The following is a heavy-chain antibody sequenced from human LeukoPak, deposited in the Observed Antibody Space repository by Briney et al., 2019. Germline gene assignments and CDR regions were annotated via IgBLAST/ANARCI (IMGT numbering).Heavy chain of an antibody. V-gene: IGHV3-7*01. CDR1: GLTFSSFW. J-gene: IGHJ4*02. Sequence: GGSLRLSCVASGLTFSSFWMTWVRQAPGKGLEWVANIKQDGSEKYYVDSVEGRFTISRDNAKSSLYLQMDNLRVEDTAVYYCVRDTPWLEYSNSRHFAFWGQGTLVTVSS. CDR3: VRDTPWLEYSNSRHFAF. CDR2: IKQDGSEK. D-gene: IGHD6-6*01.